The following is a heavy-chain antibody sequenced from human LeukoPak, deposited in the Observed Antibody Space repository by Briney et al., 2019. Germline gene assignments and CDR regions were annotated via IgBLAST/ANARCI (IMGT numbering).Heavy chain of an antibody. V-gene: IGHV4-39*01. CDR2: IYYSGST. CDR3: ANTILGDYYYYYMDV. CDR1: GGSISSSSYY. J-gene: IGHJ6*03. Sequence: SETLSLTCTVSGGSISSSSYYWGWIRQPPGMGLEWIGSIYYSGSTYYNPSLKSRVTISVDTSKNQFSLKLSSVTAADTAVYYCANTILGDYYYYYMDVWGKGTTVTVSS. D-gene: IGHD3-3*01.